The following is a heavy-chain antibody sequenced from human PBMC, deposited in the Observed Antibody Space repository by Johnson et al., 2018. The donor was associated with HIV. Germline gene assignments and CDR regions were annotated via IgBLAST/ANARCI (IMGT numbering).Heavy chain of an antibody. CDR2: VYSGGST. Sequence: VLLVESGGGLIQPGGSLRLSCAASGFTVSSHYMNWVRQAPGKGLEWVSIVYSGGSTYYADSVKGRFTISRDNSKNTLYLQMNTLRAEDTAVYYCARDLPYYYDSSNKNGAFDIWGQGTVVTVS. V-gene: IGHV3-53*01. CDR3: ARDLPYYYDSSNKNGAFDI. D-gene: IGHD3-22*01. CDR1: GFTVSSHY. J-gene: IGHJ3*02.